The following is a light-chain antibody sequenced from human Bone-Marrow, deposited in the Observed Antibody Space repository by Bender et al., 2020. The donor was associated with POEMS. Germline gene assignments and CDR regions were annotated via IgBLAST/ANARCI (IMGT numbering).Light chain of an antibody. Sequence: SVLTQPPSVSAAPGQKITISCSGSSSNIGDNFVSWYQLLPGSAPKLLIYDNKKRPSEISDRFSASKSDTSATLAITGLQTGDEADYYRGTWDNSLGGLWIFGGGTRLTVL. CDR3: GTWDNSLGGLWI. CDR2: DNK. CDR1: SSNIGDNF. J-gene: IGLJ2*01. V-gene: IGLV1-51*01.